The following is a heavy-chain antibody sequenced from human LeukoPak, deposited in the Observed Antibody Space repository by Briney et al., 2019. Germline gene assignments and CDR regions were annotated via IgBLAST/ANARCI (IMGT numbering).Heavy chain of an antibody. CDR2: ISYDGSNK. V-gene: IGHV3-30*18. D-gene: IGHD6-19*01. Sequence: GGSLRLSCAASGFTFSSYGMHWVRQAPGKGLEWVAVISYDGSNKYYADSVKGRFTISRDNSKNTLYLQMNSLRAEDTAVYYCAKDTLGAVAAIDYWGQGTLVTASS. CDR3: AKDTLGAVAAIDY. J-gene: IGHJ4*02. CDR1: GFTFSSYG.